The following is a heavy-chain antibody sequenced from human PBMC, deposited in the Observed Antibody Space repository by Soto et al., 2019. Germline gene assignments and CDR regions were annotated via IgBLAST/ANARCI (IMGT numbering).Heavy chain of an antibody. CDR1: GGSISSSSYY. CDR3: ARVWFGELQGWFDP. Sequence: ETLSLTCTVSGGSISSSSYYWGWIRQPPGKGLEWIGSIYYSGSTYYDPSLKSRVTISVDTSKNQFSLKLSSVTAADTAVYYCARVWFGELQGWFDPWVQGTLVTVSS. D-gene: IGHD3-10*01. CDR2: IYYSGST. V-gene: IGHV4-39*01. J-gene: IGHJ5*02.